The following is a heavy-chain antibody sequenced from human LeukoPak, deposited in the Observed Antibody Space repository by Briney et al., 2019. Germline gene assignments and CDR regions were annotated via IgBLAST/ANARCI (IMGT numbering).Heavy chain of an antibody. CDR2: IWPGDSDT. CDR3: ARAPRPGFWSGYCEY. CDR1: GYSFTSYW. V-gene: IGHV5-51*01. D-gene: IGHD3-3*01. Sequence: GESLKISCNASGYSFTSYWIAWVRQMPGKGLEWMGMIWPGDSDTRYSPSFQGQVTISADKSISTAYLQWSSLKASDTAMYYCARAPRPGFWSGYCEYWGQGTLVTVSS. J-gene: IGHJ4*02.